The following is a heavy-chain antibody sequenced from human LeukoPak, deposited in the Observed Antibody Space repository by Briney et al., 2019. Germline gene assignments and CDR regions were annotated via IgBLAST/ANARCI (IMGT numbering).Heavy chain of an antibody. CDR1: GGSFSGYY. D-gene: IGHD3-3*01. Sequence: SETLSLTCAVYGGSFSGYYWSWIRQPPGKGLEWIGEINHSGSTNYNPSLKSRVTISVDTSKNQFSLKLSSVTAADTAVYYCARHQLRFLEWLFSSAFDIWGQGTMVTVSS. J-gene: IGHJ3*02. CDR3: ARHQLRFLEWLFSSAFDI. CDR2: INHSGST. V-gene: IGHV4-34*01.